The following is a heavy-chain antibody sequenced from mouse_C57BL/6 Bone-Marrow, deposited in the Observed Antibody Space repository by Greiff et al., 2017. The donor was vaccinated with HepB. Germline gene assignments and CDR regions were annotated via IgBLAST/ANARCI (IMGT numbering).Heavy chain of an antibody. Sequence: DVHLVESEGGLVQPGRSMKLSCTASGFTFSDYYMAWVRQVPEKGLEWVANINYDGSSTYYLDSLKSRFIISRDNAKNILYLQMSSLKSEDTATYYCARDGVLRSYWYFDVWGTGTTVTVSS. CDR3: ARDGVLRSYWYFDV. CDR2: INYDGSST. CDR1: GFTFSDYY. D-gene: IGHD1-1*01. V-gene: IGHV5-16*01. J-gene: IGHJ1*03.